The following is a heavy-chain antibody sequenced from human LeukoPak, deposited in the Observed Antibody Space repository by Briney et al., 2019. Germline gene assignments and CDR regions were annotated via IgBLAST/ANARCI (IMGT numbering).Heavy chain of an antibody. Sequence: ASVKVSCKASGGTFSSYAISWVRQAPGQGLEWMGGIIPIFGTANYAQEFQGRVTITADESTSTAYMELSSLRSEDTAVYYCARDPDPESYSSGWFGVSGMDVRGKGTTVTVSS. CDR1: GGTFSSYA. CDR3: ARDPDPESYSSGWFGVSGMDV. V-gene: IGHV1-69*01. D-gene: IGHD6-19*01. J-gene: IGHJ6*04. CDR2: IIPIFGTA.